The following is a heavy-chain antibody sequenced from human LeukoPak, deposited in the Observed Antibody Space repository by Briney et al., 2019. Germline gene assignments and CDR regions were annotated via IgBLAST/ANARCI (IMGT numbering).Heavy chain of an antibody. CDR2: ISGSGGST. Sequence: GGSLRLSGAAPGFTFSSYAMSWVRQAPGKGLEWVSAISGSGGSTYYADSVKGRFTISRDNSKNTLYLQMNSLRAEDTAVYYCAKDGGGYSSSWYVDYWGQGTLVTVSS. V-gene: IGHV3-23*01. D-gene: IGHD6-13*01. J-gene: IGHJ4*02. CDR3: AKDGGGYSSSWYVDY. CDR1: GFTFSSYA.